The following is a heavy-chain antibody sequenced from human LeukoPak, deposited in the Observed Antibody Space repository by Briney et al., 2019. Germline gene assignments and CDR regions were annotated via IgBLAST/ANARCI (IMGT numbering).Heavy chain of an antibody. Sequence: NSSETLSLICTVSAGSITNYYWSWIRQPAGKGLEWIGRIHTSGSTNYNPSLKGRVTVSVDTSKNQLSLTLSSVTAADTAVYHCARGRVGTIPYFFDYWGQGILVTVSS. V-gene: IGHV4-4*07. CDR1: AGSITNYY. J-gene: IGHJ4*02. CDR2: IHTSGST. CDR3: ARGRVGTIPYFFDY. D-gene: IGHD1-26*01.